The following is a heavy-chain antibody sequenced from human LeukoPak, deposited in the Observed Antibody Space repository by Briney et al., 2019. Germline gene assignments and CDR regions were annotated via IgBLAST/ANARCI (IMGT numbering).Heavy chain of an antibody. CDR2: ISSSSSYI. D-gene: IGHD5-12*01. J-gene: IGHJ3*02. CDR3: ARSGRGYDDAFDI. CDR1: GFIFSSYT. V-gene: IGHV3-21*01. Sequence: GGSLRLSCAAYGFIFSSYTMNWVRQAPGKGLEWVSSISSSSSYIYYADSVKGRFTISRDNAKNSVYLEMNSLRAEDTAVYYCARSGRGYDDAFDIWGQGTMVTVSS.